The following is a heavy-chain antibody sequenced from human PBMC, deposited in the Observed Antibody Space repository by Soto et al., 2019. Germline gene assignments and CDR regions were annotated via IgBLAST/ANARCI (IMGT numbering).Heavy chain of an antibody. CDR2: ITPFNGNT. V-gene: IGHV1-45*02. CDR3: ARSSDQLLWYAFDI. Sequence: VKVSCKASGYTFTYRYPHWVRQAPGQALEWMGWITPFNGNTNYAQKFQDRVTITRDRSMSTAYMELSSLRSEDTAMYYCARSSDQLLWYAFDIWGQGTMVTVSS. CDR1: GYTFTYRY. J-gene: IGHJ3*02. D-gene: IGHD2-2*01.